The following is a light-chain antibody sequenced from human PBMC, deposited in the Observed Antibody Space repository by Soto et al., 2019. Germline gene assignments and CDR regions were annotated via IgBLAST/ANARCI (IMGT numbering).Light chain of an antibody. Sequence: DIQMTQSPSTLSGSVGDRVTITCRASQTISSWLAWYQQKPGKAPKLLIYKASTLKSGVPSIFSGSRSGTEFTLTISSLQPDDFATYYCQHYNSYSEAFGQGTKVELK. J-gene: IGKJ1*01. CDR3: QHYNSYSEA. V-gene: IGKV1-5*03. CDR2: KAS. CDR1: QTISSW.